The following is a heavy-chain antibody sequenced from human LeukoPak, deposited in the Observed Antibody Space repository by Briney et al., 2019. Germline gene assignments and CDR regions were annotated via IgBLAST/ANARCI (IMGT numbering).Heavy chain of an antibody. J-gene: IGHJ6*02. CDR2: IYSGGST. V-gene: IGHV3-53*04. Sequence: PGGSLRLSCAASGFSFSSYAMSWVRQAPGKGLEWVSVIYSGGSTYYADSVKGRFTISRHNSKNTLYLQMNSLRAEDTAVYYCASPIGDYYGMDVWGQGTTVTVSS. CDR3: ASPIGDYYGMDV. D-gene: IGHD2-21*01. CDR1: GFSFSSYA.